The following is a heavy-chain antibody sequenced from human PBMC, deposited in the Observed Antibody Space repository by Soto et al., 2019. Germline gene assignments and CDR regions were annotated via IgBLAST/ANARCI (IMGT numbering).Heavy chain of an antibody. CDR2: IFYSGST. D-gene: IGHD5-18*01. V-gene: IGHV4-31*03. Sequence: SETLSLTCTVSGGSINSDGYYWNWIRQHPGKGLEWIGYIFYSGSTYYKPSLKSRVTISVDMSKNQFSLKLSSVTAADTAVYYCARGALRGYSYGFQNYYGLDVWGQGTTVTVSS. CDR1: GGSINSDGYY. J-gene: IGHJ6*02. CDR3: ARGALRGYSYGFQNYYGLDV.